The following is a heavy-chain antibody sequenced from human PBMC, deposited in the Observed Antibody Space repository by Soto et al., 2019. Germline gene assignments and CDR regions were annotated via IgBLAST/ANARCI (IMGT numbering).Heavy chain of an antibody. J-gene: IGHJ5*02. CDR1: GYSFTNND. CDR2: MNPGSGDT. Sequence: QVKLVQSGAEVREPGASVKVSCKASGYSFTNNDVSWVRQATGQGLEWMGWMNPGSGDTGYAQKFQGRVTMTRDISIATAYMELSRLLSDDTAIYYCARMATFGSLNWFDPWGQGTLVTVSS. CDR3: ARMATFGSLNWFDP. D-gene: IGHD3-16*01. V-gene: IGHV1-8*01.